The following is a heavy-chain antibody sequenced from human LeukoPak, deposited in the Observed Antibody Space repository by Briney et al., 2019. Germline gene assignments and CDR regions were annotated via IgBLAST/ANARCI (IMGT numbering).Heavy chain of an antibody. CDR1: GFTFSSYW. CDR2: INSDGSST. Sequence: GGSLRLSCAASGFTFSSYWMHWVRQAPGKGLVWVSRINSDGSSTSYADSVKGRFTISRDNAKNTLYLQMNSLRAEDTAVYYSARSRPIAAKYDYWGQGTLVTVSS. D-gene: IGHD6-6*01. V-gene: IGHV3-74*01. J-gene: IGHJ4*02. CDR3: ARSRPIAAKYDY.